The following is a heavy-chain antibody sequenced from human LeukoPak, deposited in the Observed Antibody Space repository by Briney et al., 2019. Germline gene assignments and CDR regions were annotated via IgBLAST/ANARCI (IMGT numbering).Heavy chain of an antibody. J-gene: IGHJ6*02. D-gene: IGHD3-10*01. CDR1: GGPINCGGFH. CDR3: ARGQLIIEWKYYGMDV. Sequence: SQTLSLTCTVSGGPINCGGFHWSWIRQHPGKGLEWIGYIYYSGNTDYNPSLKSRVTISIDTSRNQFSLQLRSVTAADTAVYYCARGQLIIEWKYYGMDVWGQGTTVTVSS. CDR2: IYYSGNT. V-gene: IGHV4-31*03.